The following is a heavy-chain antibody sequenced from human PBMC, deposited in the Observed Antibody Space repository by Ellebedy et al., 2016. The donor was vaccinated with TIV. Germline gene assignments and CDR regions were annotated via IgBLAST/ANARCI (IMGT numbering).Heavy chain of an antibody. V-gene: IGHV5-10-1*01. D-gene: IGHD3-10*01. J-gene: IGHJ6*02. CDR3: ATWFGESQGADV. CDR1: GYKFTIYW. CDR2: IDPSDSYT. Sequence: GESLKISCKGSGYKFTIYWITWVRQMPGKGLEWMGRIDPSDSYTKYNPSFQGHVTISADKSINTAYLQWSSLKASDTAMYYCATWFGESQGADVWGQGTTVTVSS.